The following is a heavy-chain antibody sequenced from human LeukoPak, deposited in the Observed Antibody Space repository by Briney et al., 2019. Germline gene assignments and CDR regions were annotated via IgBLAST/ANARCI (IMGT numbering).Heavy chain of an antibody. CDR3: ARARTYYDILTGYYEYYFDY. CDR2: IYYSGST. V-gene: IGHV4-59*01. D-gene: IGHD3-9*01. CDR1: GGSISSYY. J-gene: IGHJ4*02. Sequence: SETLSLTCTVSGGSISSYYWSWIRQPPGKGLEWIGYIYYSGSTNYSPSLKSRVTISVDTSKNQFSLKLSSVTAADTAVYYCARARTYYDILTGYYEYYFDYWGQGTLVTVSS.